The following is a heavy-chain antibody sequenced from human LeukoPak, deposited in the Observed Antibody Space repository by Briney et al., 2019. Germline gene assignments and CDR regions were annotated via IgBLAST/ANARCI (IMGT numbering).Heavy chain of an antibody. J-gene: IGHJ4*02. Sequence: GGSLRLSCADSGFTFSSYSMNWVRQAPGKGLEWVSYISSSRTIYYADSVKGRFTISRDNAKNSLYLHMNSLRAEDTAVYYCARGYDFWSGYQYFDYWGQGTLVTVSS. V-gene: IGHV3-48*01. D-gene: IGHD3-3*01. CDR3: ARGYDFWSGYQYFDY. CDR2: ISSSRTI. CDR1: GFTFSSYS.